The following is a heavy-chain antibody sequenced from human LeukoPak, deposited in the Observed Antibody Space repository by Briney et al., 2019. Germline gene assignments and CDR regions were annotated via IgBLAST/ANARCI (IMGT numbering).Heavy chain of an antibody. CDR3: AKQSPEYLATTVTLDP. Sequence: GGSLRLSCAASGFTFSSYAMTWVRQAPGKGLEWVSAISGSGGSTYYADSVKGRFTISRDSSKNTLYLQMNSLRAEDTAVYYCAKQSPEYLATTVTLDPWGQGTLVTVSS. CDR2: ISGSGGST. D-gene: IGHD6-13*01. V-gene: IGHV3-23*01. J-gene: IGHJ5*02. CDR1: GFTFSSYA.